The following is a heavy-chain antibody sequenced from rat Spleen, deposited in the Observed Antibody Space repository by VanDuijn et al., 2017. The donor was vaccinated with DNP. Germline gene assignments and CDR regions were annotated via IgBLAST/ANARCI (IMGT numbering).Heavy chain of an antibody. J-gene: IGHJ4*01. CDR2: MWSGGTT. CDR3: TRDGSPYYSSYMDVMDA. Sequence: EVQLKESGPGLVQPSQTLSLTCTVPEFSSTDYSIHWVRQPPGKGLEWMGVMWSGGTTAYNSALKSRLSISRDTSKSQVFLKMNSLQAEDTAIYYCTRDGSPYYSSYMDVMDAWGRGASVTVSS. V-gene: IGHV2S63*01. D-gene: IGHD1-2*01. CDR1: EFSSTDYS.